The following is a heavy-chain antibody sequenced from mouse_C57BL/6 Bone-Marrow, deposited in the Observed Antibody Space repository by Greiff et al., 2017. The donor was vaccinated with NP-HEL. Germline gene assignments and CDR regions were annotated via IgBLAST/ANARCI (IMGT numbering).Heavy chain of an antibody. V-gene: IGHV1-15*01. J-gene: IGHJ2*01. D-gene: IGHD1-1*01. CDR3: TRSYGSIDD. CDR1: GYTFTDYE. CDR2: IDPETGGT. Sequence: QVQLQQSGAELVRPGASVTLSCKASGYTFTDYEMHWVKQTPVHGLEWIGAIDPETGGTAYNQKFKGKAILTADKSSSTAYMELRSLTSEDSAVYYCTRSYGSIDDWGQGTTLTVSS.